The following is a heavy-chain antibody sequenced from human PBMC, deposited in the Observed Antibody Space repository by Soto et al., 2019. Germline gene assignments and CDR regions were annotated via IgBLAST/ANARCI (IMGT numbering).Heavy chain of an antibody. D-gene: IGHD2-8*01. V-gene: IGHV5-51*01. Sequence: GESLKISCKGSGYSFTNHWIGWVRQMPGKGLEWMGIIYPGDSDTKYSPSFQGQVTFSADKSISTAYLQWSSLKASDSAMYYCARRGGFCTIKYDSFHMDVWGQATTVTVSS. CDR1: GYSFTNHW. J-gene: IGHJ6*02. CDR2: IYPGDSDT. CDR3: ARRGGFCTIKYDSFHMDV.